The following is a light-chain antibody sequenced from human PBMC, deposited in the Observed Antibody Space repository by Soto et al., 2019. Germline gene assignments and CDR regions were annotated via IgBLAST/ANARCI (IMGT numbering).Light chain of an antibody. CDR1: SSDVGGYNY. V-gene: IGLV2-11*01. CDR3: CSYAGTYTYV. Sequence: QSVLTRPRSVSGSPGQSVTISCTGTSSDVGGYNYVPWYQQHPGKAPKLMIYDVTKRASGVPDRFSGSKSGNTASLTISGLQAEDEADYYCCSYAGTYTYVFGSGTKVTVL. CDR2: DVT. J-gene: IGLJ1*01.